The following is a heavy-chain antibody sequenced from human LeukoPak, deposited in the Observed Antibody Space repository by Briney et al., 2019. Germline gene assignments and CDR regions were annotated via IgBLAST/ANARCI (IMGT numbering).Heavy chain of an antibody. Sequence: GGSLRLSCAASGFTFSSYDMSWVRQAPGKGLEWVSAISGSGDSTYYADSVEGRFTISRDNPKNTLYLQMNSLRAEDTAVYYCAKDPTSRIAARPSWFDPWGQGTLVTVSS. CDR1: GFTFSSYD. D-gene: IGHD6-6*01. J-gene: IGHJ5*02. CDR3: AKDPTSRIAARPSWFDP. CDR2: ISGSGDST. V-gene: IGHV3-23*01.